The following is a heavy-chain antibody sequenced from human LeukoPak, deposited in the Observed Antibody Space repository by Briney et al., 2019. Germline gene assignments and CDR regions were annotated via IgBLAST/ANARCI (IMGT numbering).Heavy chain of an antibody. CDR1: GYSFTAFY. Sequence: ASVKVSCTTSGYSFTAFYIHWVPQAPGHRVEWMGWIHPRRGDTNYAQKFQGRVTMTRDTSISAAYMELSSLRADDTVVYYWARGSSVSGFDCWGQGTLVTVSS. V-gene: IGHV1-2*02. CDR3: ARGSSVSGFDC. D-gene: IGHD5/OR15-5a*01. CDR2: IHPRRGDT. J-gene: IGHJ4*02.